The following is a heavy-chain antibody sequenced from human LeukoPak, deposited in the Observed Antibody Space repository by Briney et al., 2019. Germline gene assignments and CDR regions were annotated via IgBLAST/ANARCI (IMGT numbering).Heavy chain of an antibody. CDR1: GFTFSSYG. CDR3: AKDSGYSYGHGLDY. Sequence: GGSLRLSCAASGFTFSSYGMHWVRQAPGKGLEWVALMLSDESNKYHADSVKGRFTISRDNSKNALFLQMNSLRDEDTAVYYCAKDSGYSYGHGLDYWGQGTLVTVSS. CDR2: MLSDESNK. J-gene: IGHJ4*02. D-gene: IGHD5-18*01. V-gene: IGHV3-30*02.